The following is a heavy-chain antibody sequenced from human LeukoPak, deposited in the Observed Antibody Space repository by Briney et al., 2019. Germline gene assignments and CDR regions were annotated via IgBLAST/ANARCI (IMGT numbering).Heavy chain of an antibody. J-gene: IGHJ6*02. CDR3: ARELGYCSGGSCYSVGALDV. CDR1: GYTFTSYY. V-gene: IGHV1-46*01. D-gene: IGHD2-15*01. Sequence: ASVKVSCKASGYTFTSYYMHWVRQAPGQGLEWMGILNPSGGSTSYAQKFQGRVTMTRDTSTSTVYMELSSLRSEDTAVYYCARELGYCSGGSCYSVGALDVWGQGTTVTVSS. CDR2: LNPSGGST.